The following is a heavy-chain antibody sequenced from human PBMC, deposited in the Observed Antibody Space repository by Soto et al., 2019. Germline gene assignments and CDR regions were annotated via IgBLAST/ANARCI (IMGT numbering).Heavy chain of an antibody. J-gene: IGHJ4*02. CDR1: GFTFSSYG. V-gene: IGHV3-33*08. D-gene: IGHD2-2*01. CDR2: IWYDGSNK. CDR3: ARDSPLYDVVVPAVYYFDY. Sequence: GGSLRLSCAASGFTFSSYGMHWVRQAPGKGLEWVAVIWYDGSNKYYADSVKGRFTISRDNSKNTLYLQMNSLRVEDTAVYYCARDSPLYDVVVPAVYYFDYWGQGTLVTVSS.